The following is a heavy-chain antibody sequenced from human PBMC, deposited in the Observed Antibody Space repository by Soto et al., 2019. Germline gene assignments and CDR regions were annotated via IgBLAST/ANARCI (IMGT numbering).Heavy chain of an antibody. J-gene: IGHJ4*02. CDR3: VSQRTTVPTQAYFDY. Sequence: KPSETLSRTCTVSGGSVTNSIYYWVWIRQSPGKGLEWIGSVYYRGRSYSKSSVKSRVTISVDTSKNRFSLSLNSVTASDTAVYFCVSQRTTVPTQAYFDYWGPGALVTVSS. V-gene: IGHV4-39*01. D-gene: IGHD4-17*01. CDR2: VYYRGRS. CDR1: GGSVTNSIYY.